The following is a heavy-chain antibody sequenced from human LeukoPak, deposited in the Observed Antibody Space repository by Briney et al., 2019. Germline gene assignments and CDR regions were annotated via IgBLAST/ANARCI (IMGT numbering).Heavy chain of an antibody. Sequence: ASVKVSCKASGYTFTSYGISWVRQAPGQGLEWMGWISAYNGNTNYAQKLQGRVTMTTDTSTSTAYMEQRSLRSDDTAVYYCARDLVIVATLSYFDYWGQGTLVTVSS. CDR1: GYTFTSYG. V-gene: IGHV1-18*04. J-gene: IGHJ4*02. D-gene: IGHD5-12*01. CDR3: ARDLVIVATLSYFDY. CDR2: ISAYNGNT.